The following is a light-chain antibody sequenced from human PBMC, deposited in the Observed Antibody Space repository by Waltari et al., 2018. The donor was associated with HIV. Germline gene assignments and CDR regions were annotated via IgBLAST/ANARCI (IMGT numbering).Light chain of an antibody. J-gene: IGLJ2*01. V-gene: IGLV2-11*01. CDR2: DVS. Sequence: QSALTQPRSVSGSPGQSVTISCTGTSSDVGGYNNVSWYQQHPGKAPKLMIYDVSKRPSGVPDRFSGSKSGNTASLTISGLQAEDEADYYCCSYAGDYTFVLFGGGTKLTVL. CDR3: CSYAGDYTFVL. CDR1: SSDVGGYNN.